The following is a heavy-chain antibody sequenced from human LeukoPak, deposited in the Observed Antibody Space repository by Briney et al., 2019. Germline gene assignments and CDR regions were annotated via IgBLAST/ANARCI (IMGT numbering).Heavy chain of an antibody. V-gene: IGHV3-7*01. Sequence: GGSLRLSCAASGFTFSNSWMSWVRQAPGKGPEWVATIKPDGSAQYYVDSVKGRFTISRDNAKNSLFLQINSLRAEDTAVYYCANGGTYSSGPWGQGTLVTVSS. D-gene: IGHD3-22*01. CDR3: ANGGTYSSGP. J-gene: IGHJ5*02. CDR2: IKPDGSAQ. CDR1: GFTFSNSW.